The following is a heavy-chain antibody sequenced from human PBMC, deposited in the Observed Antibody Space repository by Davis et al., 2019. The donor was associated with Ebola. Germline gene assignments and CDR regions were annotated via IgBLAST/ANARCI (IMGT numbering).Heavy chain of an antibody. Sequence: ASVKVSCKASGYTFTSYYMHWVRQAPGQGLEWMGIINPSGGSTDYAQKFQGRVIMTRDTSTSTFYMELNSLRSDDTAVYYCASFLTYSSGTDYWGQGTLVTVSS. CDR2: INPSGGST. V-gene: IGHV1-46*01. CDR3: ASFLTYSSGTDY. D-gene: IGHD6-19*01. J-gene: IGHJ4*02. CDR1: GYTFTSYY.